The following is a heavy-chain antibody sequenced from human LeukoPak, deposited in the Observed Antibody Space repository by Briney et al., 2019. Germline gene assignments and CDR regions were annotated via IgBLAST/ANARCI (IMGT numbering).Heavy chain of an antibody. J-gene: IGHJ1*01. V-gene: IGHV1-24*01. CDR2: FDPEVGET. Sequence: ASVKVSCTVSGYTLTELSMHWVRQAPGKGLEWVGGFDPEVGETIYAQKCQGRVTMTEDTSTDTAYMELSSLRSEDTAVYYCATGAYCGGDCYSYFQHWGQGTLVTVSS. D-gene: IGHD2-21*02. CDR1: GYTLTELS. CDR3: ATGAYCGGDCYSYFQH.